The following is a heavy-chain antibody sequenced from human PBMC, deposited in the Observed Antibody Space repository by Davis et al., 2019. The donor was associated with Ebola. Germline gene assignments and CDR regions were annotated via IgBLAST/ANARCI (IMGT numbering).Heavy chain of an antibody. Sequence: AASVKVSCKASGYTFTSYGISWVRQAPRQGLEWMGWISTYNGNTNFAQKLQGRVTMTTDTSTSSAYMELRSPRSDDTAVYYCARMAAAGTKLDVWGQGTTVTVSS. V-gene: IGHV1-18*04. CDR3: ARMAAAGTKLDV. D-gene: IGHD6-13*01. CDR1: GYTFTSYG. J-gene: IGHJ6*02. CDR2: ISTYNGNT.